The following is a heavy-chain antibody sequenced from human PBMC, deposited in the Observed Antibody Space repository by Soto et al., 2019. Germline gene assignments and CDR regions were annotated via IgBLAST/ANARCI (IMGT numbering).Heavy chain of an antibody. V-gene: IGHV3-23*01. J-gene: IGHJ4*02. D-gene: IGHD1-26*01. CDR1: GFTFSSYA. CDR3: AKDLVGSVRIVLLSRREPGPQDY. Sequence: EVQLLESGGGLVQPGGSLRLSCAASGFTFSSYAMSWVRQAPGKGLEWVSAISGSGGSTYYADSVKGRFTISRDNSKNPLHLQENSLRADDPAVYYCAKDLVGSVRIVLLSRREPGPQDYWGQGTLVTVSS. CDR2: ISGSGGST.